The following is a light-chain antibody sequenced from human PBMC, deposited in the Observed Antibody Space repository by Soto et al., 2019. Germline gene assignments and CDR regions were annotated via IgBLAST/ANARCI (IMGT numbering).Light chain of an antibody. J-gene: IGKJ4*01. V-gene: IGKV3D-11*03. Sequence: EIVLTQFPAALSVSPGERATLSCWASYTVGTNLAWYQQKPGQAPRLLIYDASNRATGIPARFSGSGSGTDFTLTISSLEPEDFAVYYCQQYQSLTFGGGTKVDIK. CDR1: YTVGTN. CDR3: QQYQSLT. CDR2: DAS.